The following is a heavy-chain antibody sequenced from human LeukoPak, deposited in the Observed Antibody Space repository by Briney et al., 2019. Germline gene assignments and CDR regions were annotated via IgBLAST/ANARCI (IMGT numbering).Heavy chain of an antibody. CDR2: ISYDGSNK. D-gene: IGHD6-13*01. CDR3: AEDTSSSWFYY. J-gene: IGHJ4*02. Sequence: GGSLRLSCAASGFTFSSYGMHWVRQAPGKGLEWVAVISYDGSNKYYADSVKGRFTISRDNSKNTLYLQMNSLRAEDTAVYYCAEDTSSSWFYYWGQGTLVTVSS. V-gene: IGHV3-30*18. CDR1: GFTFSSYG.